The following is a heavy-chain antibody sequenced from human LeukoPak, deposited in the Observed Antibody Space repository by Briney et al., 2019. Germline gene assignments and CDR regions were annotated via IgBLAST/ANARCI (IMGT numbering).Heavy chain of an antibody. D-gene: IGHD5-18*01. CDR2: FDPEDGET. V-gene: IGHV1-24*01. CDR1: GYPLTELS. J-gene: IGHJ4*02. Sequence: ASVKVSCKVSGYPLTELSIHWVRQGPGKGLEGMGGFDPEDGETIYAQKFQGRVTMTEDTSTDTAYMELSSLRSEDTAVYYCTTTEYSSGYRDFWGQGTLVTVSS. CDR3: TTTEYSSGYRDF.